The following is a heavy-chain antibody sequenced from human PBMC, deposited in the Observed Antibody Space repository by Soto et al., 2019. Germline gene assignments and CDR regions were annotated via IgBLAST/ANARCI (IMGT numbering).Heavy chain of an antibody. CDR1: GFSLSTSGVG. Sequence: QITLKESGPTLVKPTQTLTLTCTFSGFSLSTSGVGVGWIRQPPGKALEWLELIYWDDDKRYSPSLKSRLTITKDTSKNQVVLTMTNMDPVDTATYYCAHRPSYCSGGSCYSGFDYWGQGTLFTVSS. J-gene: IGHJ4*02. CDR2: IYWDDDK. V-gene: IGHV2-5*02. D-gene: IGHD2-15*01. CDR3: AHRPSYCSGGSCYSGFDY.